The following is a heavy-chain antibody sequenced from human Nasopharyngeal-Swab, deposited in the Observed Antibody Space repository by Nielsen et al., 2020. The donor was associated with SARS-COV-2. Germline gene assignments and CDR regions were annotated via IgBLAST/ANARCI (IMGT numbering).Heavy chain of an antibody. V-gene: IGHV3-33*01. Sequence: GESLKISCAPSGFTFSSYGMHWVRQAPGKGLEWVAVIWYDGSNKYYADSVKGRFTISRDNSKNTLYLQMNSLRAEDTAVYYCARGVPAAAFDYWGQGTLVTVSS. J-gene: IGHJ4*02. D-gene: IGHD2-2*01. CDR1: GFTFSSYG. CDR3: ARGVPAAAFDY. CDR2: IWYDGSNK.